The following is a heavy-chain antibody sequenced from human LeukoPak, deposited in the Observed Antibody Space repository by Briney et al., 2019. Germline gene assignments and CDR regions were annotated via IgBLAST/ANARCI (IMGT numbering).Heavy chain of an antibody. CDR2: IIPIFGTA. V-gene: IGHV1-69*13. D-gene: IGHD5-24*01. Sequence: SVKVSCKASGGTFSSYAISWVRQAPGQGLEWMGGIIPIFGTANYAQKFQGRVTITADESTSTAYMELSSLRSEDTAVYYCARPALTARDGYNFDYWGQGTLVTVSS. CDR1: GGTFSSYA. CDR3: ARPALTARDGYNFDY. J-gene: IGHJ4*02.